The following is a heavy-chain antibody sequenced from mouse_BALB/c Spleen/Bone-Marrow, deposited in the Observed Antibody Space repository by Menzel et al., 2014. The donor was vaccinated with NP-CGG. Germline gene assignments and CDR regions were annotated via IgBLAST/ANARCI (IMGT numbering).Heavy chain of an antibody. J-gene: IGHJ3*01. CDR2: INPASSTI. V-gene: IGHV4-1*02. CDR1: GFDFSRFW. D-gene: IGHD1-2*01. Sequence: EVQLQQSGGGLVQPGGSLKLSCAASGFDFSRFWMSWVRQAPGKGLDWIVEINPASSTINYTPSLKDKLIISRDTAKNTLYLQMSKVRSEDTALYDCARLGYYCSFAFWGQGTLVTVSA. CDR3: ARLGYYCSFAF.